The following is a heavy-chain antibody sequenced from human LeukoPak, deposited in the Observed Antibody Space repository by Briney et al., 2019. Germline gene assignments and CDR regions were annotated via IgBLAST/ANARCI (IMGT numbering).Heavy chain of an antibody. V-gene: IGHV3-23*01. CDR1: GFTFSRYD. J-gene: IGHJ4*02. Sequence: GGSLRLSCAASGFTFSRYDMSWVRQAPGKGLEWVSGISGSGGSTYYVDSVKGRFTISRDNSKNTLYLQMNSLRAEDTAVYYCAKSLGTTLYDYWGQGTLVTVSS. D-gene: IGHD4-17*01. CDR2: ISGSGGST. CDR3: AKSLGTTLYDY.